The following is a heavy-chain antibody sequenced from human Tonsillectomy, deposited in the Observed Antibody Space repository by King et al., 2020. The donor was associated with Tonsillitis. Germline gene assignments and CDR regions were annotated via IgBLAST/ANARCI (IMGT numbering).Heavy chain of an antibody. J-gene: IGHJ4*01. CDR1: GFTFSSYG. D-gene: IGHD5-18*01. V-gene: IGHV3-33*08. CDR3: ALQYSYGPMGAVDY. Sequence: QLVQSGGGVVQPGRSLRLSCAASGFTFSSYGMHWVRQAPGKGLEWVAVIWYDGSNKYYADSVKGRFTISRDNSKNTLYLQMNSLRAEDTAVYYCALQYSYGPMGAVDYWGHGTLVTVSS. CDR2: IWYDGSNK.